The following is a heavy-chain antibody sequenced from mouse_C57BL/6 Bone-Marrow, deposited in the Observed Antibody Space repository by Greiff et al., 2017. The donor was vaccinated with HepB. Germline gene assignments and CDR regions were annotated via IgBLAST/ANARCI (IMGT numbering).Heavy chain of an antibody. J-gene: IGHJ2*01. CDR1: GYTFTSYG. V-gene: IGHV1-81*01. CDR3: ARGYYGSSCLDY. CDR2: IYPRSGNT. D-gene: IGHD1-1*01. Sequence: QVQLKESGAELARPGASVKLSCKASGYTFTSYGISWVKQRTGQGLEWIGEIYPRSGNTYYNEKFKGKATLTADKSSSTAYMELRSLTSEDSAVYFCARGYYGSSCLDYWGQGTTLTVSS.